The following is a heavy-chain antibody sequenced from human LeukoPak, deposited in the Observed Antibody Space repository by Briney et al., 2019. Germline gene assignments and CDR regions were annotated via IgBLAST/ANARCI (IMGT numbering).Heavy chain of an antibody. CDR2: INPSGGST. CDR3: ARDGVGAEFDY. D-gene: IGHD1-26*01. V-gene: IGHV1-46*01. J-gene: IGHJ4*02. Sequence: GASVKVSCKASGYTFTSYYMHWVRQASGQGLEWMGIINPSGGSTSYAQKFQGRVTMTRDTSTSTVYMELSSLRSEDTAVYYCARDGVGAEFDYWGQGTLVTVSS. CDR1: GYTFTSYY.